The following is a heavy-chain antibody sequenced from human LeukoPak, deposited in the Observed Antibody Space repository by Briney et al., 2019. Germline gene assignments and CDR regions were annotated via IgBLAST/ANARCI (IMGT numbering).Heavy chain of an antibody. CDR2: ISSSSSYI. CDR3: ARGPSGKYQLLPNWFDP. Sequence: GGSLRLSCAASRFTFNNYAMSWVRQAPGKGLEWVSSISSSSSYIHYADSVKGRFTISRDNAKNSLYLQMNSLRAEDTAVYYCARGPSGKYQLLPNWFDPWGQGTLVTVSS. CDR1: RFTFNNYA. V-gene: IGHV3-21*01. D-gene: IGHD2-2*01. J-gene: IGHJ5*02.